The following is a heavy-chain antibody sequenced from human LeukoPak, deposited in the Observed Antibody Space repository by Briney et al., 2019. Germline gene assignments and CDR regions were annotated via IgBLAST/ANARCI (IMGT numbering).Heavy chain of an antibody. CDR2: IYTSGST. Sequence: SETLSLTCTVSGGSISSYYWSWIRQPPGKGLEWIGYIYTSGSTNYNPSLKSRVTISVDTSKNQFSPKLSSVTAADTAVYYCARTYGSGSYLRKPFDPWGQGTLVTVSS. D-gene: IGHD3-10*01. J-gene: IGHJ5*02. V-gene: IGHV4-4*08. CDR3: ARTYGSGSYLRKPFDP. CDR1: GGSISSYY.